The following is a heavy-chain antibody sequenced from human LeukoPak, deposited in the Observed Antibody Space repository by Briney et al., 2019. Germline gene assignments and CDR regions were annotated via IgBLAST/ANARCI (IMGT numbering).Heavy chain of an antibody. CDR2: IYSGGST. V-gene: IGHV3-66*02. CDR1: GFTVSSNY. CDR3: ARDPRAMVRGVDAFDI. D-gene: IGHD3-10*01. Sequence: PGGSLRLPCAASGFTVSSNYMSWVRQAPGKGLEWVSIIYSGGSTYYADSVKGRFTISRDNSKNTLYLQVNSLRAEDTAVYYCARDPRAMVRGVDAFDIWGQGTMVTVPS. J-gene: IGHJ3*02.